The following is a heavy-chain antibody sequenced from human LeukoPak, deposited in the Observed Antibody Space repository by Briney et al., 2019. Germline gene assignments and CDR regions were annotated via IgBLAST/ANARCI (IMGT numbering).Heavy chain of an antibody. CDR1: GGSISSGDYY. V-gene: IGHV4-30-4*01. CDR3: ARSGNYDVFDY. Sequence: PSETLSLTCTVSGGSISSGDYYWSWIRQPPGKGLEWIGYIYYSGSTYYNPSLKSRVTISVDTSKNQFSLKLSSVTAADTAVYYCARSGNYDVFDYWGQGTLVTVSS. D-gene: IGHD3-10*02. J-gene: IGHJ4*02. CDR2: IYYSGST.